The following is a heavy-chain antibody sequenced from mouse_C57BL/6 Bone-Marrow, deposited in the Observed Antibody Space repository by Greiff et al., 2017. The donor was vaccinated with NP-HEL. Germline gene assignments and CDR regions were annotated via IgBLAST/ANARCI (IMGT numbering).Heavy chain of an antibody. CDR1: GYSFTGYY. CDR3: ARTLYPYYFDY. Sequence: EVQLQQSGPELVQPGASVKISCKASGYSFTGYYMNWVKQSPEKSLEWIGEINPSTGGTTYNQKFKAKATLTVDKSSSTAYMQLKSLTSEDSAVYYCARTLYPYYFDYWGQGTTLTVSS. CDR2: INPSTGGT. V-gene: IGHV1-42*01. D-gene: IGHD2-1*01. J-gene: IGHJ2*01.